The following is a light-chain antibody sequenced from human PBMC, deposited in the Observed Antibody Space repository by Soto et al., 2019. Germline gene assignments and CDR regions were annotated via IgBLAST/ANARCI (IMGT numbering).Light chain of an antibody. J-gene: IGLJ1*01. CDR3: QSHDSSLHASV. V-gene: IGLV1-40*01. CDR2: GNT. CDR1: SSNIGAGYD. Sequence: QSVLTRPPSVSGAPGQMVTISCTGSSSNIGAGYDVHWYLQLPGTAPKLLIYGNTNRPSGVPDRFSGSKSGSSASLAITGLQAEDEADYYCQSHDSSLHASVFGTGTKVTVL.